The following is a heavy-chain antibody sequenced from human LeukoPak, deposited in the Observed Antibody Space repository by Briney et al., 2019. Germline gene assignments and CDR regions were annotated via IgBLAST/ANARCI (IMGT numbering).Heavy chain of an antibody. CDR3: ARDSYDFWSGYYTFDY. V-gene: IGHV4-4*07. D-gene: IGHD3-3*01. CDR1: GGSISSYY. CDR2: IHTSGST. Sequence: SETLSLTCTVSGGSISSYYWSWIRQPAGKGLEWIGRIHTSGSTNYNPSLKSRVTMSVDTSKNQFSLKLSSVTAADTAVYYCARDSYDFWSGYYTFDYWGQGTLVTVSS. J-gene: IGHJ4*02.